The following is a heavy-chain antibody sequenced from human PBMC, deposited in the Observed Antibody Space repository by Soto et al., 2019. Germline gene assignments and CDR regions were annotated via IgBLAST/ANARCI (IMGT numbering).Heavy chain of an antibody. CDR2: SIPIFGTA. CDR1: GGTFSSYA. CDR3: AREQRYCSGGSCSDAFDI. Sequence: SVKVSCKASGGTFSSYAISWVRQAPGQGLEWMGGSIPIFGTANYAQKFQGRVTITADKSTSTAYMELSSLRSEDTAVYYCAREQRYCSGGSCSDAFDIWGQGTMVTVSS. V-gene: IGHV1-69*06. D-gene: IGHD2-15*01. J-gene: IGHJ3*02.